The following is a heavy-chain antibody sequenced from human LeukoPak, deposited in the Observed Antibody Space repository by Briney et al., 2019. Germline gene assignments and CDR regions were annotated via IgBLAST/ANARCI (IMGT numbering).Heavy chain of an antibody. CDR1: GYTFTDDY. J-gene: IGHJ3*02. V-gene: IGHV1-46*01. D-gene: IGHD6-13*01. CDR2: ISPSGAST. Sequence: ASLKVSCKASGYTFTDDYIHWVRQAPGQGLEWMGMISPSGASTTYAQKFQGRVTMTRDTSTSTVYMELSSLRSEDTAVYYCARGGSRSPRDAFDIWGQGTMVTVSS. CDR3: ARGGSRSPRDAFDI.